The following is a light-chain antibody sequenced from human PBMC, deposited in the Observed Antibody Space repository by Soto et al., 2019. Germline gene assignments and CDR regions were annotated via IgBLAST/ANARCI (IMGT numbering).Light chain of an antibody. V-gene: IGKV3-15*01. CDR2: GAS. J-gene: IGKJ5*01. CDR3: QQYNTWPPIT. Sequence: ETVMSQSPATLSVSPGEGATLSCRASQSVSSNLAWYQQQPGQAPRLLIYGASTRATGIPARFSGSGSGTDFTLTITSLQSEDFAIYYCQQYNTWPPITFGQGTRLEIK. CDR1: QSVSSN.